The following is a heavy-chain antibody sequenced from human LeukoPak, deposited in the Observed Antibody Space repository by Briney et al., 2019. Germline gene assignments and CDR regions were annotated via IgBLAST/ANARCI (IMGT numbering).Heavy chain of an antibody. Sequence: GGSLRLSCAASGFTVSNNYMTWVRQAPGKGLEWVSLIYSGGTTFYTDSVKGRFTISRDSSKNTLYLQMNNLKAEDTAVYYCTTSPAVASWGQGTLSPSPQ. D-gene: IGHD4-23*01. CDR3: TTSPAVAS. CDR1: GFTVSNNY. CDR2: IYSGGTT. J-gene: IGHJ5*02. V-gene: IGHV3-53*01.